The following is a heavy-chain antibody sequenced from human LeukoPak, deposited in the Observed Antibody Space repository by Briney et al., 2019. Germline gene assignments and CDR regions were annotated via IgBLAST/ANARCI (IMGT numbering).Heavy chain of an antibody. V-gene: IGHV3-7*04. CDR2: IKQDGSEK. CDR3: TRVGYIDEGIDY. Sequence: GGSLRLSCAASGLSISNSWMSWFRLAPGKGPEWVANIKQDGSEKYHVDSVKGRFTISRDNAKNSLYLQMDSLRAEDTAIYYCTRVGYIDEGIDYWGQGTLVTVSS. D-gene: IGHD5-24*01. J-gene: IGHJ4*02. CDR1: GLSISNSW.